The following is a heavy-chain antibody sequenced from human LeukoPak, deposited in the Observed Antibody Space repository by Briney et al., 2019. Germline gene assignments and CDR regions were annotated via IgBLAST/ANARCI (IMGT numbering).Heavy chain of an antibody. Sequence: GRSLRLSCAASGFTFSSYAMHWVRQAPGKGLEWVAVISYDGSNKYYADSVKGRFTISRDNSENTLYLQMNSLRAEDTAVYYCARDPDSYGSLDYWGQGTLVTVSS. CDR2: ISYDGSNK. J-gene: IGHJ4*02. V-gene: IGHV3-30*04. D-gene: IGHD5-18*01. CDR1: GFTFSSYA. CDR3: ARDPDSYGSLDY.